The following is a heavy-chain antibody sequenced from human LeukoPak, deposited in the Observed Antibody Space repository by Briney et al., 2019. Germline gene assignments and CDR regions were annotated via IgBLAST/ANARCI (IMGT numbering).Heavy chain of an antibody. Sequence: SETLSLTCSVSSGSISNSNYYWGWIRQPPGKGLEWIGSIFYSGSTTYNPSLKSRVTISVDTSKNQFSLKLSSVTAADTAVYYCARSSGKWSGDYYYHYMDVWGRGTTVTISS. CDR3: ARSSGKWSGDYYYHYMDV. CDR1: SGSISNSNYY. CDR2: IFYSGST. D-gene: IGHD3-3*01. V-gene: IGHV4-39*07. J-gene: IGHJ6*03.